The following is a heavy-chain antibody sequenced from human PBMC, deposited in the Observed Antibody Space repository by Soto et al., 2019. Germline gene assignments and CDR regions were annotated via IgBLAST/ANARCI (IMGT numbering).Heavy chain of an antibody. J-gene: IGHJ3*02. D-gene: IGHD3-3*01. CDR1: GFTFSNAW. CDR2: IKSNTDGGTT. CDR3: TTIDYVSSGHYAFNI. Sequence: EVQLVESGGGLVKPGGSLRLSCAASGFTFSNAWMNWVRQAPGKGLEWVGRIKSNTDGGTTDYAAPVKGRFTISRNDSKNSMNLQMTSLKTEDTAVYYCTTIDYVSSGHYAFNIWGQGTMVTVS. V-gene: IGHV3-15*07.